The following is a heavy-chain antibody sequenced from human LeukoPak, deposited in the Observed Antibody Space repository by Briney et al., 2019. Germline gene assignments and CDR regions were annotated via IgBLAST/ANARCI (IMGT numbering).Heavy chain of an antibody. CDR3: AKDDRSHFDY. Sequence: PGGSLRLSCAVSGFTLNSNWIHWVRQAPGQGLVWVSRINEDGRGTSYADSVKGRFTISRDNAKNSLYLQMNSLRAEDTALYYCAKDDRSHFDYWGQGTLVTVSS. J-gene: IGHJ4*02. CDR1: GFTLNSNW. CDR2: INEDGRGT. V-gene: IGHV3-74*01.